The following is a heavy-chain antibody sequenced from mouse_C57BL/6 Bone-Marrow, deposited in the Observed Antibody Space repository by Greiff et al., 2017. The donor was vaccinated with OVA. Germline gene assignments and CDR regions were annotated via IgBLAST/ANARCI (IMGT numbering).Heavy chain of an antibody. CDR2: IYPRSGNT. CDR3: ARLDYGSSYGFAY. Sequence: VQLQQSGAELARPGASVKLSCKASGYTFTSYGISWVKQSTGQGLEWIGEIYPRSGNTYYNEKFKGKATLTADKSSSTAYMELRSLTSEDSAVYFCARLDYGSSYGFAYWGQGTLVTVSA. CDR1: GYTFTSYG. J-gene: IGHJ3*01. V-gene: IGHV1-81*01. D-gene: IGHD1-1*01.